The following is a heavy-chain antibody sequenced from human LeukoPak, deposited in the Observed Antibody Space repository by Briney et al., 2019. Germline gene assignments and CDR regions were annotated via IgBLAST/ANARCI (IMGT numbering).Heavy chain of an antibody. V-gene: IGHV3-30*03. Sequence: PGGSLRLSCAASGFTFSNYGIHWVRQAPGKGLEWMAIISYDGSNEYYADSVKGRFTISRDNSKNTLYLQMNSLRAEDTAVYYCARRAGAYSHPYDYWGQGTLVTVSS. CDR2: ISYDGSNE. D-gene: IGHD4/OR15-4a*01. CDR3: ARRAGAYSHPYDY. CDR1: GFTFSNYG. J-gene: IGHJ4*02.